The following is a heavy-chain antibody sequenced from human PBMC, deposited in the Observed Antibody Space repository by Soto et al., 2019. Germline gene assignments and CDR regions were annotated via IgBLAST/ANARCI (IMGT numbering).Heavy chain of an antibody. CDR3: ARDLTISSTDGPLDP. V-gene: IGHV4-59*01. J-gene: IGHJ5*01. D-gene: IGHD1-1*01. CDR1: GGSMSRYY. Sequence: SETLSLTCTVSGGSMSRYYWTWIRQPPGKGLEWIGNIHYTGSTNYNPSLKSRVTILLVTSTSQFSLKVSSVTAADTAVYYCARDLTISSTDGPLDPWGQGTLVTVSS. CDR2: IHYTGST.